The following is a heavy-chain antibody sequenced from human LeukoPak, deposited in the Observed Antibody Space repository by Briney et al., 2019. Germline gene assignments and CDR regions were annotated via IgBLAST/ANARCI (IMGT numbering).Heavy chain of an antibody. CDR3: ARGLSGWYVYFDY. CDR2: IYYSGST. V-gene: IGHV4-59*08. D-gene: IGHD6-19*01. J-gene: IGHJ4*02. Sequence: PSETLSLTCTVSGGSISSYYWSWIRQPPGKGLEWIGYIYYSGSTNYNPSLKSRVIISVDTSKNQFSLKLSSVTAADTAVYYCARGLSGWYVYFDYWGQGTLVTVSS. CDR1: GGSISSYY.